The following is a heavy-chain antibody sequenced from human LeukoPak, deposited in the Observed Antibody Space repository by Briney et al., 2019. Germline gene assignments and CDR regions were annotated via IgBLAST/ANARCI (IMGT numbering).Heavy chain of an antibody. V-gene: IGHV4-34*01. D-gene: IGHD6-13*01. Sequence: GSLRLSCAASGFTVSSNYMSWVRQPPGKGLEWIGEINHSGSTNYNPSLKSRVTISVDTSKNQFSLKLSSVTAADTAVYYCARGGSSSPFDYWGQGTLVTVSS. J-gene: IGHJ4*02. CDR3: ARGGSSSPFDY. CDR2: INHSGST. CDR1: GFTVSSNY.